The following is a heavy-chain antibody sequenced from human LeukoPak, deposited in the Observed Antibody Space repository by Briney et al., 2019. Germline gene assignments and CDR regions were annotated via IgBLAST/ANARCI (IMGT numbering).Heavy chain of an antibody. CDR3: ARDWIDIVVVQAAGYGMDV. CDR1: GYTFTGYY. Sequence: ASVKVSFKASGYTFTGYYMHWVRQAPGQGLEWMGWINPNSGGTNYAQKFQGGVTMTRDTSISTAYMELSRLRSDDTAVYYCARDWIDIVVVQAAGYGMDVWGQGTTVTVSS. V-gene: IGHV1-2*02. D-gene: IGHD2-2*01. J-gene: IGHJ6*02. CDR2: INPNSGGT.